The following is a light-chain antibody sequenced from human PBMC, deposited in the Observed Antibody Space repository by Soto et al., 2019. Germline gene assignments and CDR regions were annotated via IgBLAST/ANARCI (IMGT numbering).Light chain of an antibody. CDR2: GAS. Sequence: EIVMTQSPATLSVYPGERATLSCRASQSVSTNLAWYQQKPGQVPSLLIYGASTRASGIPARFSGSGSGTEFTLTIGSLQSEDFAVYYCQQYSSSPSFGQRTRLEIK. J-gene: IGKJ5*01. CDR1: QSVSTN. V-gene: IGKV3-15*01. CDR3: QQYSSSPS.